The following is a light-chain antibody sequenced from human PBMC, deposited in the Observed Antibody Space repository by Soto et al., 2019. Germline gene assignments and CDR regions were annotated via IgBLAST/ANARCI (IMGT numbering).Light chain of an antibody. V-gene: IGKV3-15*01. Sequence: IVMTPSPAPLSVSPGGRATLSCRASQSVSSNLAWYQQKPGQAPRLLIYGVSTRATGIPARFSGSGSGTEFTVTISSLQSEDFVVYYCQQYHNWPPTFGGGTKVDIK. CDR3: QQYHNWPPT. J-gene: IGKJ4*01. CDR2: GVS. CDR1: QSVSSN.